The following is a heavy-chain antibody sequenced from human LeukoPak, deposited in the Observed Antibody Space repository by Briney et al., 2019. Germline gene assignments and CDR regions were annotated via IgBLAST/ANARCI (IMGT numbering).Heavy chain of an antibody. CDR3: ARVSYYYDSSGYYIQAFDY. CDR1: GFTFSSYS. V-gene: IGHV3-21*01. Sequence: KPGGSLRLSCAASGFTFSSYSMNWVRQAPGKGLEWVSSISSSSSYIYYADSAKGRFTISRDNAKNSLYLQMNSLRAEDTAVYYCARVSYYYDSSGYYIQAFDYWGQGTLVTVSS. J-gene: IGHJ4*02. CDR2: ISSSSSYI. D-gene: IGHD3-22*01.